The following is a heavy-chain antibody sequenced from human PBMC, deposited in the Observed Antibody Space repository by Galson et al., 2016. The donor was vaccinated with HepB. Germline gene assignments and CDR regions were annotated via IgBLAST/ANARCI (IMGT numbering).Heavy chain of an antibody. D-gene: IGHD4-11*01. V-gene: IGHV1-24*01. CDR1: GYTLTGLS. CDR3: TTDHYSARDAFDT. Sequence: SVKASCKVSGYTLTGLSIHWVRQAPGKGLEWMGGFAPEHGETIYAQKFQGRVTMTEDTSTDTAYMELSSLRSEDTAVYYCTTDHYSARDAFDTWGQGTLVTVSS. J-gene: IGHJ3*02. CDR2: FAPEHGET.